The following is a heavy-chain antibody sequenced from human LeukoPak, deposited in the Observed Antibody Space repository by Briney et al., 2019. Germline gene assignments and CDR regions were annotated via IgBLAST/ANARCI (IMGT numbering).Heavy chain of an antibody. Sequence: ASVKVSCKASGNTFSSYAMHWVRQAPGQRLEWMGWINGGNGKTKYSEKFQGRVTITRDTSTSTAYMELRSLRSDDTAVYYCARGPYYYDSSGYYPHYYYYMDVWGKGTTVTVSS. CDR2: INGGNGKT. J-gene: IGHJ6*03. CDR3: ARGPYYYDSSGYYPHYYYYMDV. V-gene: IGHV1-3*01. CDR1: GNTFSSYA. D-gene: IGHD3-22*01.